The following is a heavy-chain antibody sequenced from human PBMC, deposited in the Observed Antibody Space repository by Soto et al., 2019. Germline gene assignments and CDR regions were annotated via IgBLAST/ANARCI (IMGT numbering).Heavy chain of an antibody. Sequence: GGSLRLSCAASGFTFSSYAMSWVRQAPGKGLEWVSAIGGSGGSTYYADSVKGRFTISRDNSKNTLYLQMNSLRAEDTAVYYCAKFQPFSTSCYQFDPWGQGTLVTVSS. CDR2: IGGSGGST. CDR3: AKFQPFSTSCYQFDP. J-gene: IGHJ5*02. D-gene: IGHD2-2*01. V-gene: IGHV3-23*01. CDR1: GFTFSSYA.